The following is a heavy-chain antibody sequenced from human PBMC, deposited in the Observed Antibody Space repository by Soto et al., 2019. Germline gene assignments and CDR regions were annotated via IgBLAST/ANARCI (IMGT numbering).Heavy chain of an antibody. CDR2: ISYSGTT. D-gene: IGHD3-22*01. CDR3: ARGRGYYYGTSGYYFDF. Sequence: SETLSLTCTVSDDSIISDDRYWSWIRQPPGKGLEWIGYISYSGTTYYNPSLKSRLTISIDTSKNQFSLKLNSVTAADTAVYYCARGRGYYYGTSGYYFDFWGQETLVTVS. CDR1: DDSIISDDRY. J-gene: IGHJ4*02. V-gene: IGHV4-30-4*01.